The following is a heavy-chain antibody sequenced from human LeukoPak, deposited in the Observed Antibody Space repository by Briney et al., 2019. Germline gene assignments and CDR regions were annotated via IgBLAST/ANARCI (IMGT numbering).Heavy chain of an antibody. Sequence: ASVKVSCKASGYTFTSYGISWVRQAPGQGLEWMGWISAYNGNTNYAQKLQGRVTMTTDTSTSTAYMELRSLRSDDTAVYYCARGSPYTIFGVVDDYWGQGTLVTVSS. CDR1: GYTFTSYG. D-gene: IGHD3-3*01. V-gene: IGHV1-18*01. CDR3: ARGSPYTIFGVVDDY. CDR2: ISAYNGNT. J-gene: IGHJ4*02.